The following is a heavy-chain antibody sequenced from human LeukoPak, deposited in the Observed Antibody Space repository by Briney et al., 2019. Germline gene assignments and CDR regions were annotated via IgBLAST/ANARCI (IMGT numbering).Heavy chain of an antibody. V-gene: IGHV3-23*01. J-gene: IGHJ4*02. D-gene: IGHD2-2*01. CDR2: ISGSGGST. CDR3: AKLIGANIYQLPNDY. CDR1: GFTFSSYA. Sequence: GGSLRLSCAASGFTFSSYAMSWVRQAPGKGLEWVSAISGSGGSTYYADSVKGRFTISRDNSKNTLYLQMNSPRAEDTAVYYCAKLIGANIYQLPNDYWGQGTLVTVSS.